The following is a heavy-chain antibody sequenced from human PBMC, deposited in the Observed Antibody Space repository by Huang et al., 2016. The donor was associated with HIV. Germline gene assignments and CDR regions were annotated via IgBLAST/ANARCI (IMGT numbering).Heavy chain of an antibody. CDR3: VKDRRMRGSGWTFFDN. Sequence: EVQLEEFGGRLVQPGRSLRLSCATYGFKFDDYAMHWVRQVPGGGREWVSGISWNSGDILYADSVRGRFAISRDNAVKSRYLQMDSLRREDTALYYCVKDRRMRGSGWTFFDNWGQGTLVDVSS. CDR2: ISWNSGDI. D-gene: IGHD6-19*01. CDR1: GFKFDDYA. V-gene: IGHV3-9*01. J-gene: IGHJ4*02.